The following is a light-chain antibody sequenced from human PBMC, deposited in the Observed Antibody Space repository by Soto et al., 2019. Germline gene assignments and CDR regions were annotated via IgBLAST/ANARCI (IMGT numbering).Light chain of an antibody. CDR2: GAS. Sequence: EVDTTQSPATPSSPPGVGATPSCRAPKNIGNRLGWYQQRPGQAPRLLIYGASNSATGIPASFSGSGSGIEFTLTIRGLEAEDSANYYCQYLCAFGQGTKLEIK. CDR1: KNIGNR. J-gene: IGKJ2*02. V-gene: IGKV3-15*01. CDR3: QYLCA.